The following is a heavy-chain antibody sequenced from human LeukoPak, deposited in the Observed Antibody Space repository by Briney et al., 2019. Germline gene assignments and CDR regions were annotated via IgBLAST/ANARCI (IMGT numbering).Heavy chain of an antibody. V-gene: IGHV3-30*02. CDR2: IRYDGSDK. J-gene: IGHJ4*02. CDR1: GFTFSSYG. D-gene: IGHD1-26*01. CDR3: AKDLSGSDTDFDS. Sequence: PWGSLRLSCAASGFTFSSYGMHWVRQAPGKGLEWVSFIRYDGSDKHYADSVKGRFTVSRDNSKNTLYLQMNSLRAEDTAVYYCAKDLSGSDTDFDSWGQGTLVTVSS.